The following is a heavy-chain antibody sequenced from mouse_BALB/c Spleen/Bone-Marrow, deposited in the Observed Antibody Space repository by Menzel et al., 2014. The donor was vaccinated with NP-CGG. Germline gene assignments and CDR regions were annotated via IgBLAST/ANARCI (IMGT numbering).Heavy chain of an antibody. Sequence: EVKLMESGAELVKPGASVKLSCTASGFNIKDTYMHWVKQRPEQGLEWIGRIDPANGNTKYDPKFQGKATITADTSSNTAYLQLSSLTSEDTAVYYCARYRLGTYFDYWGQGTTHSLL. V-gene: IGHV14-3*02. D-gene: IGHD2-14*01. CDR3: ARYRLGTYFDY. CDR2: IDPANGNT. CDR1: GFNIKDTY. J-gene: IGHJ2*01.